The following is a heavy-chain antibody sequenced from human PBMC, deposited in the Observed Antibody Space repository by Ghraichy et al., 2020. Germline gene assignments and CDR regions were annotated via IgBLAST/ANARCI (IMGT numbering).Heavy chain of an antibody. CDR1: GGAFNNYA. J-gene: IGHJ6*02. CDR2: IIPAFGTV. D-gene: IGHD2-15*01. CDR3: AGTPNSCSGGACLNFYYHNGLDV. Sequence: SVKVSCKASGGAFNNYAISWVRQAPGQGLEWMGVIIPAFGTVNYAQKFQGRVTITADESTNTAYIQLSSLRSEDTAVHYCAGTPNSCSGGACLNFYYHNGLDVWGQGTAVTVSS. V-gene: IGHV1-69*13.